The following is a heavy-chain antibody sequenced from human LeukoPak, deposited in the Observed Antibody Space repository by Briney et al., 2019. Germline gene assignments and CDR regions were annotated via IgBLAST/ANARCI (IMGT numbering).Heavy chain of an antibody. V-gene: IGHV4-59*01. J-gene: IGHJ6*02. D-gene: IGHD5-12*01. Sequence: SETLSLTCTVSGGSISSYYWSWIRQPPGKGLEWIGYIYYSESTNYNPSLKSRVTISVDTSKSQFSLKLSSVTAADTAVYYCARVLSGYDSYYYYYYGMDVWGQGTTVTVSS. CDR3: ARVLSGYDSYYYYYYGMDV. CDR2: IYYSEST. CDR1: GGSISSYY.